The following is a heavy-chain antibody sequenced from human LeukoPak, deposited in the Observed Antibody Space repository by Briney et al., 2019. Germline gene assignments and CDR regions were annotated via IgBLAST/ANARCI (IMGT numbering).Heavy chain of an antibody. D-gene: IGHD3-9*01. CDR2: MYYSGST. Sequence: SETLSLTCTVSGGSINSYYWSWIRQPPGKGLEWIGYMYYSGSTNYNPSFKSRVTMSVDTSKKHFSLKLSSVTAADTAVYYCARVEIGGRSIWFDYWGQGTLVSVSS. V-gene: IGHV4-59*01. CDR3: ARVEIGGRSIWFDY. CDR1: GGSINSYY. J-gene: IGHJ4*02.